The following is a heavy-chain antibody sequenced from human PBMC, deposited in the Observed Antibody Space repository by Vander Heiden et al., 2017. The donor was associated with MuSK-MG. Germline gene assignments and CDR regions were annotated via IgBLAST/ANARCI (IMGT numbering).Heavy chain of an antibody. D-gene: IGHD2-15*01. CDR1: GGSISSYY. CDR2: IYTSGST. CDR3: ARDARGYCSGGSCYGYYYYYYGMDV. J-gene: IGHJ6*02. Sequence: QVQLQEPGPGLVQPSETLSLTCTVPGGSISSYYWSWIRQPAGKGLEWIGRIYTSGSTNYNPSLKSRVTMSVDTSKNQFSLKLSSVTAADTAVYYCARDARGYCSGGSCYGYYYYYYGMDVWGQGTTVTVSS. V-gene: IGHV4-4*07.